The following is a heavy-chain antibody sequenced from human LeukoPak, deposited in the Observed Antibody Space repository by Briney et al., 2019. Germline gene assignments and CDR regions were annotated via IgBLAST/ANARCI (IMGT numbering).Heavy chain of an antibody. CDR3: AKDRGSGGFYNY. D-gene: IGHD6-19*01. V-gene: IGHV3-23*01. CDR2: ISHTSEYT. Sequence: GGSLRLSCAASGFTFSSYTMSWVRQAPGKGLEWVSAISHTSEYTYHADSVKGRFTISRDNSKNTLYLQMNSLRAEDTAVYYCAKDRGSGGFYNYWGQGTLVTVSS. J-gene: IGHJ4*02. CDR1: GFTFSSYT.